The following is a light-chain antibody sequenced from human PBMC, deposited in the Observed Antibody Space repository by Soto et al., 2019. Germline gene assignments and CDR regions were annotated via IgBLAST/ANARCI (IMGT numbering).Light chain of an antibody. CDR1: GGHSTYI. J-gene: IGLJ3*02. V-gene: IGLV4-60*02. CDR3: ETWDSNTRL. Sequence: QSVLTQSSSASASLGSSVRLTCTLSGGHSTYIIAWHQQQPGKAPRYLMNLEGSGRYSKGSGVPDRFSGSSSGADRYLTISNLQFEDEADYYCETWDSNTRLFGGGTKVTVL. CDR2: LEGSGRY.